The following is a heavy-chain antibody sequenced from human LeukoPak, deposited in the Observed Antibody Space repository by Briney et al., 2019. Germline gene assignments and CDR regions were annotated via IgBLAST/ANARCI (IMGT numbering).Heavy chain of an antibody. Sequence: GXSLXLSCAASGFTFSTYAMSWVRQAPGKGLEWVAGISTSGGRTFYADSVKGRFTLSRDNSKNTLYLQMNSLRAEDTAVYYCAKTSGSYWNYFDYWGQGTLVTVSS. J-gene: IGHJ4*02. CDR2: ISTSGGRT. CDR3: AKTSGSYWNYFDY. CDR1: GFTFSTYA. D-gene: IGHD1-26*01. V-gene: IGHV3-23*01.